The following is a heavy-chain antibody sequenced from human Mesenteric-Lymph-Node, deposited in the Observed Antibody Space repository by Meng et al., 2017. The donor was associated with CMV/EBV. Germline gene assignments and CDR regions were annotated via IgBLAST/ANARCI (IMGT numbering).Heavy chain of an antibody. D-gene: IGHD1/OR15-1a*01. CDR2: IYYSGST. V-gene: IGHV4-59*03. CDR1: GGSISSYY. CDR3: AKWNSDWNSFDS. Sequence: SETLSLTCTVSGGSISSYYWSWIRQPPGKGLEWIGYIYYSGSTNYNPSLKSRVTISVDTSKNQFSLKLSSATSADTAVYYCAKWNSDWNSFDSWGQGPLVTVSS. J-gene: IGHJ4*02.